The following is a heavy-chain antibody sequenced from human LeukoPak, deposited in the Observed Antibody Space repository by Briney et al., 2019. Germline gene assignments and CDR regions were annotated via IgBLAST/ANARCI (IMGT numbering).Heavy chain of an antibody. V-gene: IGHV5-51*01. CDR3: ARRYDSSGYCLDY. CDR1: GYSFTSYW. Sequence: GESLKISCKGSGYSFTSYWIGWVRQMPGKGLEWMGIIYPGDSDTRYSPSFQGQVTISANKSISTAYLQWSSLKASDTAMYYCARRYDSSGYCLDYWGQGTLVTVSS. D-gene: IGHD3-22*01. CDR2: IYPGDSDT. J-gene: IGHJ4*02.